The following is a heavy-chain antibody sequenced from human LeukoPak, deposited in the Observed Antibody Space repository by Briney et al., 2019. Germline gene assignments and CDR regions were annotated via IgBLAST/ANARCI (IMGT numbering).Heavy chain of an antibody. Sequence: ASVKVSSKASGYTFTGYYMHWVRQAPGQGLEWMGWINPNSGGTNCAQKFQGRVTITADESTSTAYMELSRLRSDDTAVYYCASHYGSGSYWWFDPWGQGTLVTVSS. V-gene: IGHV1-2*02. CDR2: INPNSGGT. CDR1: GYTFTGYY. CDR3: ASHYGSGSYWWFDP. D-gene: IGHD3-10*01. J-gene: IGHJ5*02.